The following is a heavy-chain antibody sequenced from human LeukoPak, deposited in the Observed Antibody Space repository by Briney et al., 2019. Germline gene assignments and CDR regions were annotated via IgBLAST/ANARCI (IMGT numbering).Heavy chain of an antibody. V-gene: IGHV4-59*12. CDR2: IYYSGST. CDR1: GGSISSYY. J-gene: IGHJ4*02. D-gene: IGHD5-24*01. Sequence: SSETLSLTCTVSGGSISSYYWSWIRQPPGKGLEWIGYIYYSGSTNYNPSLKSRVTISVDTSKNQFSLKLSSVTAADTAVYYCARGEMATPTDYWGQGTLVTVSS. CDR3: ARGEMATPTDY.